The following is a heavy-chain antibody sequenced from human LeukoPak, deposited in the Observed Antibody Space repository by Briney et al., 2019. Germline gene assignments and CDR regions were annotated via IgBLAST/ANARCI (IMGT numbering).Heavy chain of an antibody. CDR1: GFTFSSYW. CDR2: IKQDGSEK. J-gene: IGHJ3*02. Sequence: PGGSLRLSCAASGFTFSSYWMSWVRQAPGKGLEWVANIKQDGSEKDYVDSVKGRFTISRDNAKNSLYLQMNSLRNEDTAVYYCARDGALLVGVFDIWGQGTMVTVSS. V-gene: IGHV3-7*04. D-gene: IGHD1-26*01. CDR3: ARDGALLVGVFDI.